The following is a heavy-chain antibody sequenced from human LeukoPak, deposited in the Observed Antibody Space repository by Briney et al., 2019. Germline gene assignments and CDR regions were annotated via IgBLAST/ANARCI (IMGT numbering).Heavy chain of an antibody. CDR3: CTGDYYDSSGYYYFSDY. D-gene: IGHD3-22*01. Sequence: GRSRRPSCAAPGFTFSSYGMHWVRQAPGKGLEWVAVISYDGSNKYYADSVKGRFTISRDNSKNTLYLQMSSLRAEDTAVYYCCTGDYYDSSGYYYFSDYWGQGTLVTVSS. CDR1: GFTFSSYG. J-gene: IGHJ4*02. V-gene: IGHV3-30*03. CDR2: ISYDGSNK.